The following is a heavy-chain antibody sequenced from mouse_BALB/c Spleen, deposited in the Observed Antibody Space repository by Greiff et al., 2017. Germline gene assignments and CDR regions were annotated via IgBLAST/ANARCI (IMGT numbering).Heavy chain of an antibody. D-gene: IGHD1-1*01. CDR2: INPNNGGT. Sequence: EVKLQQSGPELVKPGASVKMSCKASGYTFTDYYMKWVKQRHGKSLEWIGDINPNNGGTSYNQKFTGKATLTVDKSSSTAYMQLNSLTSEASAVYYCARSNYYGSSSYYAMDYWGQGTSVTGSS. CDR3: ARSNYYGSSSYYAMDY. V-gene: IGHV1-26*01. CDR1: GYTFTDYY. J-gene: IGHJ4*01.